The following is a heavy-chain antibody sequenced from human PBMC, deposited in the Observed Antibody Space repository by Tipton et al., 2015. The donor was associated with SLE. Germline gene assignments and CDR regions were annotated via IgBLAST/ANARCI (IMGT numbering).Heavy chain of an antibody. CDR1: GGSISGYY. V-gene: IGHV4-39*07. CDR2: IYYSGGT. CDR3: ARGSPGRSEGHYKDYHYGIDV. Sequence: TLSLTCTVSGGSISGYYWSWIRQPPGKGLEWIGSIYYSGGTYNNPSRKSRVTISVDTSKNQFSLKLISVAAADTAVYYCARGSPGRSEGHYKDYHYGIDVWGQGTTVTVSS. J-gene: IGHJ6*02. D-gene: IGHD3-9*01.